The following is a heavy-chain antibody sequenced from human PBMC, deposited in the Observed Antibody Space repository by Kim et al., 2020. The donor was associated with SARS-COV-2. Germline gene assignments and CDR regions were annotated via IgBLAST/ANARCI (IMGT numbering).Heavy chain of an antibody. CDR3: ARRPSMVPFDY. V-gene: IGHV4-39*01. D-gene: IGHD3-10*01. CDR1: GGSISSSSYY. Sequence: SETPSLTWTVSGGSISSSSYYWGWIRQPPGKGLEWIGSIYYSGSTYDNPFLKSRVTISVDTSKNQFSLKLTSVTAADTAVYYCARRPSMVPFDYWGQGTL. J-gene: IGHJ4*02. CDR2: IYYSGST.